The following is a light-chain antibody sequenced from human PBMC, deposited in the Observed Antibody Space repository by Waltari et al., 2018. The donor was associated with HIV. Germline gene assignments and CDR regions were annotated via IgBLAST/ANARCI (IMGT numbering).Light chain of an antibody. J-gene: IGLJ2*01. CDR2: RNY. CDR1: SSNIGSSY. V-gene: IGLV1-47*01. CDR3: AVWDDGLSGVV. Sequence: QSVLTQSPAASGTHGQRVPISCSGNSSNIGSSYVYWYPKVPGTAPKLLIYRNYQRPSGVPDRFSGSKSGTTASLAISGLRSEDEADYYCAVWDDGLSGVVFGGGTKLTVL.